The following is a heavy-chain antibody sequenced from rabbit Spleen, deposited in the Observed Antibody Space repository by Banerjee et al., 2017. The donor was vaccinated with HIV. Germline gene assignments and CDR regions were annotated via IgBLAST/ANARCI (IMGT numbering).Heavy chain of an antibody. CDR2: IYNGDGTT. CDR1: RFSFSDRDV. D-gene: IGHD4-1*01. Sequence: EESGGGLVQPEGSLTLTCTASRFSFSDRDVMCWVRQAPGKGLEWIACIYNGDGTTYYASWVNGRFTISRSTSLNTVTLQMTSLTAADTATYFCARGGASSGWGANLWGPGTLVTVS. CDR3: ARGGASSGWGANL. J-gene: IGHJ4*01. V-gene: IGHV1S47*01.